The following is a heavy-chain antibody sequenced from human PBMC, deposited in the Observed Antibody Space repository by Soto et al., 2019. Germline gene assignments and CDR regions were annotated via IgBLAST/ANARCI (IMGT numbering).Heavy chain of an antibody. CDR3: ARDATGYSSSWYRGDFDY. V-gene: IGHV3-33*01. CDR1: GFTFSSYG. Sequence: QVQLVESGGGVVQPGRSLRLSCAASGFTFSSYGMHWVRQAPGKGLEWVAVIWYDGSNKYYADSVKGRFTISRDNSKNTLYLQMNSLRAEDTAVYYCARDATGYSSSWYRGDFDYWGQGTLVTVSS. CDR2: IWYDGSNK. J-gene: IGHJ4*02. D-gene: IGHD6-13*01.